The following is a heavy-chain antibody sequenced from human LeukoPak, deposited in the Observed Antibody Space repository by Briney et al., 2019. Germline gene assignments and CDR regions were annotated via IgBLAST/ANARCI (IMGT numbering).Heavy chain of an antibody. Sequence: SETLSLTCTVSGDSISRGGYYWTWIRQHPGKGLEWIGYIYYSGITYYNASLRSRVALSVDTSKNQFSLKLSSVTAADTAVYYCARHVGNSGSGSYLTYFDYWGQGTLVTVSS. CDR1: GDSISRGGYY. CDR3: ARHVGNSGSGSYLTYFDY. J-gene: IGHJ4*02. D-gene: IGHD3-10*01. V-gene: IGHV4-31*03. CDR2: IYYSGIT.